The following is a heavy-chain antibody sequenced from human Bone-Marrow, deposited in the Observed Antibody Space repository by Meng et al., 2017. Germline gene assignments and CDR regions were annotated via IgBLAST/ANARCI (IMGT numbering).Heavy chain of an antibody. D-gene: IGHD6-19*01. Sequence: QTPSLTGVVSGGSISSIDWWSWVRQPPGKGLEWIGEIYHGGDTNYNPSLKSRVTIAIDRSKNQFSLKLSSVTAADTAVYYCASWIYSCGWQWGQGTLVTVSS. V-gene: IGHV4/OR15-8*02. CDR2: IYHGGDT. CDR1: GGSISSIDW. CDR3: ASWIYSCGWQ. J-gene: IGHJ4*02.